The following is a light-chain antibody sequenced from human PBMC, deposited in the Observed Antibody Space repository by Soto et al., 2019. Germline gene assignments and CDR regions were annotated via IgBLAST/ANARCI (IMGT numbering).Light chain of an antibody. CDR1: QSLLDSKGYNL. CDR3: MQALQTPLSIT. CDR2: LGS. V-gene: IGKV2-28*01. J-gene: IGKJ5*01. Sequence: DIVMTRSPLSLTVTPGAPASISCRSSQSLLDSKGYNLLDWYLQKTGQSPQLLXYLGSNRASGVPDRFSGSGSGTDFTRKSSRVEAEDVGVYYGMQALQTPLSITFGQGTRLEIK.